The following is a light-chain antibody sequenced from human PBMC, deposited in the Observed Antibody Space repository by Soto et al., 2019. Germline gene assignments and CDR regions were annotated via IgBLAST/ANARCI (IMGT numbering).Light chain of an antibody. V-gene: IGKV1-5*03. CDR2: KAS. CDR3: QQYHSYST. J-gene: IGKJ1*01. Sequence: DIQMTQSPSTLSASVGDRVTITCRASQSISNLLAWYQQKPGKAPKLLIYKASSLQSGVPSRFSGSGSGTEFTLTIRSLQPDDFASYYCQQYHSYSTFGQGTKVEIK. CDR1: QSISNL.